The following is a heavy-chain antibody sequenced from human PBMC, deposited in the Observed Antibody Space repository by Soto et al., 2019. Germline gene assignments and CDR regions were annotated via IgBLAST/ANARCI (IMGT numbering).Heavy chain of an antibody. CDR1: GFTFSSYA. V-gene: IGHV3-30-3*01. CDR3: ARSSLPRELLRRGAFDI. J-gene: IGHJ3*02. CDR2: ISYDGSNK. D-gene: IGHD1-26*01. Sequence: QVQLVESGGGVVQPGRSLRLSCAASGFTFSSYAMHWVRQAPGKGLEWVAVISYDGSNKYYADSVKGRFTISRDNSKNTLYLQMNSLRAEDTAVYYCARSSLPRELLRRGAFDIWGQGTMVTVSS.